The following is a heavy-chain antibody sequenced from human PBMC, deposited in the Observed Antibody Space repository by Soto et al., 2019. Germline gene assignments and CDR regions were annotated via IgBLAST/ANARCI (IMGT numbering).Heavy chain of an antibody. CDR1: GGSISSGGYS. V-gene: IGHV4-30-2*01. CDR3: ARDNGYSYGYNLDH. D-gene: IGHD5-18*01. J-gene: IGHJ4*02. Sequence: PSETLSLTCAVSGGSISSGGYSWSWIRQPPGKGLEWIGYIYHSGSTYDNPSLKSRVTISVDRSKNQFSLKLSSVTAADTAVYYCARDNGYSYGYNLDHWGQGTLVTVSS. CDR2: IYHSGST.